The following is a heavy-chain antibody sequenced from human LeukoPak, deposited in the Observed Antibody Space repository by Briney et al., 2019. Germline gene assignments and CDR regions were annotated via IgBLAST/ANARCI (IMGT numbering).Heavy chain of an antibody. J-gene: IGHJ6*03. CDR3: AIDNIVAVTAISNYYYYYMDV. CDR2: INPNSGET. V-gene: IGHV1-2*02. D-gene: IGHD2-21*02. CDR1: GYTVIGYY. Sequence: ASVKVSCKASGYTVIGYYMHWVRQAPGQGLEWMGWINPNSGETNYAQKFQGRVTMTRDASISTAYMELSRLTSDDTAVYYCAIDNIVAVTAISNYYYYYMDVWGKGTTVTVSS.